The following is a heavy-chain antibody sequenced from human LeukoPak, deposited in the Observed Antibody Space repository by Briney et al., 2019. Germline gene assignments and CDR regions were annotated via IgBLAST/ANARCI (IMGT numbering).Heavy chain of an antibody. CDR2: ISSSSSYI. V-gene: IGHV3-21*01. J-gene: IGHJ4*02. CDR3: ASLSRWSVDY. CDR1: GFTFNSYT. Sequence: PGGSLRLSCAASGFTFNSYTMNWVRQAPGKGLEWVSSISSSSSYIYYADSVKGRFTIFRDNAKNSLYLQMNSLRAEDTAVYYCASLSRWSVDYWGQGTLVTVSS. D-gene: IGHD6-13*01.